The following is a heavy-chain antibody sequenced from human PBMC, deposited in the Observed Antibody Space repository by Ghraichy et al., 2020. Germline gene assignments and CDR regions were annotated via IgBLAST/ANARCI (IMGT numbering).Heavy chain of an antibody. J-gene: IGHJ5*02. D-gene: IGHD3-16*01. V-gene: IGHV3-48*01. CDR3: ARDMIGTGDWGSWFDP. CDR2: ISYNSGTI. CDR1: GFTFSSYS. Sequence: GGSLRLSCAASGFTFSSYSMIWVRQAPGKGPEWISYISYNSGTIYYADSVKGRFTISRDNAKNSLYLQMKSLRAEDAAVYYCARDMIGTGDWGSWFDPWGQGTLVTVSS.